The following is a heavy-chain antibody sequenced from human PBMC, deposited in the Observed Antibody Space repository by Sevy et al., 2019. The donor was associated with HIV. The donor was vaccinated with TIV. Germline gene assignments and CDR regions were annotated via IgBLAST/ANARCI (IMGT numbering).Heavy chain of an antibody. Sequence: GESLKISCAASGFTFNMYGMHWVRQAPGKGLEWVGQIWYDGSIKKYADSVKGRFTISRDNSKSTLYLQMNSLRGEDTAVYFCASERNWDDAFDIWGQGTMVTVSS. CDR3: ASERNWDDAFDI. D-gene: IGHD1-1*01. V-gene: IGHV3-33*08. CDR1: GFTFNMYG. J-gene: IGHJ3*02. CDR2: IWYDGSIK.